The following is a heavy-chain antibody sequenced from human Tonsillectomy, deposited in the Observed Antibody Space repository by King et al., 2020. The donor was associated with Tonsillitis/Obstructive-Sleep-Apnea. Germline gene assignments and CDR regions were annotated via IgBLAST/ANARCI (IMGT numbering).Heavy chain of an antibody. V-gene: IGHV4-34*01. J-gene: IGHJ6*02. CDR3: ARGVLRFLEWLKPYYYYGMDV. Sequence: VQLPQWGAGLLKPSETLSLTCAVYGGSFSGYYWSWIRQPPGKGLEWIGEINHSGSTNYNPSLKSRVTISVDTSKNQFSLKLSSVTAADTAVYYCARGVLRFLEWLKPYYYYGMDVWGQGTTVTVSS. CDR2: INHSGST. D-gene: IGHD3-3*01. CDR1: GGSFSGYY.